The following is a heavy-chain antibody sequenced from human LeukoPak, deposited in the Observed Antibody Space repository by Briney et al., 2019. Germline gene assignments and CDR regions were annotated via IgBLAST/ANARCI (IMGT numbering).Heavy chain of an antibody. CDR1: GASISSVGYS. Sequence: SETLSLTCAVSGASISSVGYSWSWIRQPPGKGLDCTVYIYHSVITYYNPYIKSRVTISVDRSKNQFSLKLSSVTAADTAVYYCARRMTTVGYYYYHGMDVWGQGTTVTASS. D-gene: IGHD4-23*01. CDR2: IYHSVIT. J-gene: IGHJ6*01. CDR3: ARRMTTVGYYYYHGMDV. V-gene: IGHV4-30-2*01.